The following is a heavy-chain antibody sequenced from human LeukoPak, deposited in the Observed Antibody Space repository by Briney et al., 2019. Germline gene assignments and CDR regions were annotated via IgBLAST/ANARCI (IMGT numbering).Heavy chain of an antibody. Sequence: ASVKVSCKPSGYTFTSYYMHWVRQAPGQGLEWMGIINPSGGSTSYAQKFQGRVTMTRDTSTSTVYMELSSLRSEDTAVYYCARETPDSSGYYYVEDSWFDPWGQGTLVTVSS. V-gene: IGHV1-46*01. CDR2: INPSGGST. D-gene: IGHD3-22*01. J-gene: IGHJ5*02. CDR1: GYTFTSYY. CDR3: ARETPDSSGYYYVEDSWFDP.